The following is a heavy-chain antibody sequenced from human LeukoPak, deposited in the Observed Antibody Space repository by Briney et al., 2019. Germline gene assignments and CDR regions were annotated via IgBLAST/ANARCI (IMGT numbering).Heavy chain of an antibody. V-gene: IGHV3-21*04. D-gene: IGHD6-19*01. CDR3: AKAGSGPTDY. CDR2: ISSSSSYI. J-gene: IGHJ4*02. Sequence: GSLRLSCAASGFTFSSYSMNWVRQAPGKGLEWVSSISSSSSYIYYADSVKGRFTISRDNSKNTLYLQMNSLRAEDTAVYYCAKAGSGPTDYWGQGTLVTVSS. CDR1: GFTFSSYS.